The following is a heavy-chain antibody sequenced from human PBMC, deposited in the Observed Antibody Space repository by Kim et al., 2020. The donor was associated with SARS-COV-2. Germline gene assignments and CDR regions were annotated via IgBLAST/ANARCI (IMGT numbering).Heavy chain of an antibody. CDR2: INSDGSST. V-gene: IGHV3-11*01. Sequence: GGSLRLSCAASGFSFSDYYMTWIRQAPGKGLEWVAYINSDGSSTDYADSVNGRFTISSDSAKRAVSLQMNSLTPEDTAVYYCVREPTNWGHCTLGTDSS. CDR1: GFSFSDYY. J-gene: IGHJ1*01. CDR3: VREPTN.